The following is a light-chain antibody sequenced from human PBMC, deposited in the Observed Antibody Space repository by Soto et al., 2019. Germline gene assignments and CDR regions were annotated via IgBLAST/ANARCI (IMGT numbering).Light chain of an antibody. V-gene: IGLV1-40*01. CDR1: SSNIGAGYD. CDR3: QSYDSCLSGYV. J-gene: IGLJ1*01. CDR2: GES. Sequence: QSVLTHPHSVSGAPGQRVTISCTGSSSNIGAGYDVHWYQPLPGTAPKLLIYGESNRPSGVPDRISGSKSGTSASLAITALQAEDEADYYCQSYDSCLSGYVFGTGTKVTVL.